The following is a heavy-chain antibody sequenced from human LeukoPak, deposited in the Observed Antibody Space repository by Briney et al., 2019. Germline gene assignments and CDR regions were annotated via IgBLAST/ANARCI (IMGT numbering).Heavy chain of an antibody. CDR2: IYYSGST. J-gene: IGHJ5*02. CDR3: ARENSGSYYEVRFDP. D-gene: IGHD1-26*01. Sequence: SETLSLTCTVSGGSISSYYWSWILQPPGRGLEGIGYIYYSGSTNYNPSPKSRVTISVDTSKNQFSLKLSSVTAADTAVYYCARENSGSYYEVRFDPWGQGTLVTVSS. CDR1: GGSISSYY. V-gene: IGHV4-59*01.